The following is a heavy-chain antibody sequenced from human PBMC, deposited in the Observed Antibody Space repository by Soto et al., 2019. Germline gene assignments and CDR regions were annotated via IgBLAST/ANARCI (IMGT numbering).Heavy chain of an antibody. V-gene: IGHV1-24*01. J-gene: IGHJ3*02. Sequence: ASANVSCTFSGYTLTELSMHWVRQAPGKGLEWMGGFDPEDGETIYAQKFQGRVTMTEDTSTDTAYMELSSLRSEDTAVYYCATFGRHAFDIWGQGTTVTVSS. D-gene: IGHD3-10*01. CDR1: GYTLTELS. CDR3: ATFGRHAFDI. CDR2: FDPEDGET.